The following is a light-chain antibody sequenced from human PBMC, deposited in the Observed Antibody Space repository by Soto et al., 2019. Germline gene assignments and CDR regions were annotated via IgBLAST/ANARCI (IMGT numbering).Light chain of an antibody. Sequence: QSALTQPSSLSGSPGQSITISCTGTISDVGSYHYVSWFQQHPGKAPKLIIFEVSDRPSGVSTRFSGSKSGDTASLTISGLQADDEADYYCSSYTSGRDVYVFGGGTKVTVL. V-gene: IGLV2-14*01. CDR3: SSYTSGRDVYV. J-gene: IGLJ1*01. CDR2: EVS. CDR1: ISDVGSYHY.